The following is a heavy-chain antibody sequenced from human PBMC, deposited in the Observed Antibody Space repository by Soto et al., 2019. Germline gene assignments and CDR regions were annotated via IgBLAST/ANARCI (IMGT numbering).Heavy chain of an antibody. D-gene: IGHD2-2*01. J-gene: IGHJ4*02. Sequence: KTGGSLRLSCAASGFTFSNAWMRWVRQAPGKGLEWVGRIKSKTDGGTTDYAAPVKGRFTISRDDSKNTLYLQMDSLKTEDTAVYYCSTAGLTYCSSTSCPNYWGQGTLVTVSS. CDR3: STAGLTYCSSTSCPNY. CDR1: GFTFSNAW. V-gene: IGHV3-15*01. CDR2: IKSKTDGGTT.